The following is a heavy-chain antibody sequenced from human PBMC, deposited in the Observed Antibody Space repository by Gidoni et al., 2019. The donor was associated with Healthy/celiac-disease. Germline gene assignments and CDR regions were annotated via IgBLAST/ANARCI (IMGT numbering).Heavy chain of an antibody. CDR2: IDPSYAYT. CDR3: ARIGGNYYDSSVGWFDP. J-gene: IGHJ5*02. Sequence: EVQLVQSGAEVKKPGESLRISCKGSGYSFPSYWISWGRQMPGKGLEWMGRIDPSYAYTNYSPSFQGHVTISADKSISTAYLQWSSLKASDTAMYYCARIGGNYYDSSVGWFDPWGQGTLVTVSS. D-gene: IGHD3-22*01. V-gene: IGHV5-10-1*03. CDR1: GYSFPSYW.